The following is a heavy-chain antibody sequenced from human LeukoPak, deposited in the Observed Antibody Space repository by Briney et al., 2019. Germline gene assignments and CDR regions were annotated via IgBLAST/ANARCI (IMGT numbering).Heavy chain of an antibody. Sequence: SQTLSLTCTVSGGSISSGDYSWSWIRQPPGKGLEWVGYIYYSGSTSYNPSLKSRVTISVDTSKNQFSLKLSSVTAADTAVYYCARANGDSIYYYYYSMDVWGKGTTVTVSS. D-gene: IGHD4-17*01. CDR2: IYYSGST. V-gene: IGHV4-30-4*08. CDR1: GGSISSGDYS. CDR3: ARANGDSIYYYYYSMDV. J-gene: IGHJ6*03.